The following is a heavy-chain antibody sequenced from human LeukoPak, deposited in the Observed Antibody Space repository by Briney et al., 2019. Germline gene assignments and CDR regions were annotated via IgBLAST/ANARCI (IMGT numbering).Heavy chain of an antibody. D-gene: IGHD3-9*01. CDR2: ISSSGTTI. J-gene: IGHJ4*02. Sequence: PGGSLRLSCAASGFTFSDYYMSWIRQAPGKGLEWVSCISSSGTTIYYADSVKGRFTISRDNAKNSLYLQMNSLRAEDTAVYYCARVGYYDILTANDYWGQGTLVTVSS. CDR1: GFTFSDYY. V-gene: IGHV3-11*01. CDR3: ARVGYYDILTANDY.